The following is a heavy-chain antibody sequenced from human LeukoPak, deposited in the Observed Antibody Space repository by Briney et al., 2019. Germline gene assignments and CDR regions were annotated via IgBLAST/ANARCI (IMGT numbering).Heavy chain of an antibody. D-gene: IGHD3-3*01. Sequence: SETLSLTCTVSGGSISSYYWSWIRQPPGKGLEWIRYIYYSGSTNYNPSLKSRVTISVDTSKNQFSLKLSSVTAADTAVYYCARSDGDFWSGYYYYWGQGTLVTVSS. V-gene: IGHV4-59*01. J-gene: IGHJ4*02. CDR3: ARSDGDFWSGYYYY. CDR2: IYYSGST. CDR1: GGSISSYY.